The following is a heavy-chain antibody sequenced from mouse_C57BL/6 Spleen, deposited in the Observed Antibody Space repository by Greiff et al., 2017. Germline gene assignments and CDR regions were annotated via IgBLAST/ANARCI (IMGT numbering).Heavy chain of an antibody. CDR2: IDPSDSYT. CDR1: GYTFTSYW. Sequence: VQLQQSGAELVRPGTSVKLSCKASGYTFTSYWMHWVKQRPGQGLEWIGEIDPSDSYTNYNQKFKGKATLTVDTSSSTAYMQLSSLTSEDSAVYYCASGSYYAMNYWGQGTSVTVSS. V-gene: IGHV1-59*01. CDR3: ASGSYYAMNY. J-gene: IGHJ4*01.